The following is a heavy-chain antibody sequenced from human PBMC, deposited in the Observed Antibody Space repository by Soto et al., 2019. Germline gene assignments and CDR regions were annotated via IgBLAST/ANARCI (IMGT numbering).Heavy chain of an antibody. D-gene: IGHD4-17*01. CDR2: IYHSGRI. J-gene: IGHJ1*01. V-gene: IGHV4-4*02. CDR1: GGSISSSNW. Sequence: QVQLQESGPGLAKPSGTLSLTCAVSGGSISSSNWWSWVRQSPGKGLEWIGEIYHSGRINYNPSLKSRVTISVDKSKNQFSLNLSSVTAADTAVYYCARAQYGDYVYFQHWGQGTLVNVSS. CDR3: ARAQYGDYVYFQH.